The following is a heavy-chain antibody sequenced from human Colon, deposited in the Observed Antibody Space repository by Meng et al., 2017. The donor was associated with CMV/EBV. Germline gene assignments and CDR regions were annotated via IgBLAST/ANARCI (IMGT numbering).Heavy chain of an antibody. CDR1: GYTFTSYD. CDR3: ARVPAAIGPLSYQHLNYGMDV. V-gene: IGHV1-8*01. Sequence: ASVKVSCKASGYTFTSYDINWVRQATGQGLEWMGWTNPNSGNTGYAQKFQGRVTMTRNTSISTAYMELSSLRSEDTAVYYCARVPAAIGPLSYQHLNYGMDVWGQGTTVTVSS. CDR2: TNPNSGNT. J-gene: IGHJ6*02. D-gene: IGHD2-2*02.